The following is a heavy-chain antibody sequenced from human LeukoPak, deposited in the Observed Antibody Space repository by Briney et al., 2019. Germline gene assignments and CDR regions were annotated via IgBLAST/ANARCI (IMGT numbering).Heavy chain of an antibody. CDR3: ARDYDFWSGLPGYFDY. J-gene: IGHJ4*02. CDR1: GFSFSGYS. D-gene: IGHD3-3*01. CDR2: ISSGSRTI. V-gene: IGHV3-48*04. Sequence: GGSLRLSCAASGFSFSGYSMNWVRQAPGKGLDWVSYISSGSRTIFYAESVKGRFTISRDNAKNLLYLEMNSLRAEDTAVYYCARDYDFWSGLPGYFDYWGQGTLVTVSS.